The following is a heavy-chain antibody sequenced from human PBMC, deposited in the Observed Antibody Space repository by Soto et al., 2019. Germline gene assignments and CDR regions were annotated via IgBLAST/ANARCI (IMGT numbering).Heavy chain of an antibody. J-gene: IGHJ4*02. CDR2: LCHSGTT. CDR3: ARAMSAAPYYFDS. CDR1: GGSITSSC. D-gene: IGHD6-13*01. V-gene: IGHV4-59*01. Sequence: QVQLQESGPGLVKPSETLSLTCSVSGGSITSSCWTWIRQPPGKGLGWIGYLCHSGTTRYSPSLKSLVTISLGTSKDQFSLDWGSVTAAATAVYYCARAMSAAPYYFDSWGQGTLVTVSS.